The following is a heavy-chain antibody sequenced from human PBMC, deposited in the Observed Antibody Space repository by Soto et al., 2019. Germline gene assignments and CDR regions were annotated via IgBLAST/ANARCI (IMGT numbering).Heavy chain of an antibody. D-gene: IGHD3-22*01. CDR1: GGSISSGAYS. CDR3: ARGWLLKREYYFDY. V-gene: IGHV4-31*03. CDR2: IYYSGST. Sequence: SETLSLTCTVSGGSISSGAYSWSWIRQHPGKGLEWIGYIYYSGSTYYNPSLKSRVTISVDTSKNQFSLKLSSVTAADTAVYYCARGWLLKREYYFDYWGQGTLVTVSS. J-gene: IGHJ4*02.